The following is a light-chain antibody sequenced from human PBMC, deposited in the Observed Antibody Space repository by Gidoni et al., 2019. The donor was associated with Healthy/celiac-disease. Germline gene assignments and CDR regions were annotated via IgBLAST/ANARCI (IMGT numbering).Light chain of an antibody. CDR2: GHN. V-gene: IGLV1-44*01. CDR1: SSNIGSNT. Sequence: QSVLTQPPSASGTPGQRVTISCSGSSSNIGSNTVSWYQQLPGTAPKLLIYGHNQRPSGVPDRFSGSKSGTSASLAISGLQSEDEADYYCAAWDDSLSGSVFGTGTKVTVL. CDR3: AAWDDSLSGSV. J-gene: IGLJ1*01.